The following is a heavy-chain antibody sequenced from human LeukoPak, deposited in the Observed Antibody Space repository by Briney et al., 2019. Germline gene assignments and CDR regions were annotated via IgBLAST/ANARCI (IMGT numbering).Heavy chain of an antibody. J-gene: IGHJ4*02. CDR1: GFTFSSYG. CDR3: TKDDAWLRYAC. D-gene: IGHD5-12*01. Sequence: PGGSLRLSCAASGFTFSSYGMSWVRQAPGKGLEWVSAISGSGGSTYYADSVKGRFTISRDNSKNTPYLQMNSLRAEDTAVYYCTKDDAWLRYACWGPGTLVTVSS. CDR2: ISGSGGST. V-gene: IGHV3-23*01.